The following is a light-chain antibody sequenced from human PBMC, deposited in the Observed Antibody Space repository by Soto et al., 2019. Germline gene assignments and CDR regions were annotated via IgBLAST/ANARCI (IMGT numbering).Light chain of an antibody. CDR1: SSDIGGYNS. CDR3: SSYTDRKNLV. V-gene: IGLV2-8*01. J-gene: IGLJ1*01. CDR2: DVT. Sequence: CAGTSSDIGGYNSVSWYQQHPGKAPKVMIYDVTKRPSGVPDRFSGSKSGNTASLTVSALQAEDEADYYCSSYTDRKNLVFGTGTKLTVL.